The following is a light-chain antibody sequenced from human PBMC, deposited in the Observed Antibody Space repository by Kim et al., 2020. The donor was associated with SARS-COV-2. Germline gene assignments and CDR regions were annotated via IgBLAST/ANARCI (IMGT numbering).Light chain of an antibody. Sequence: AHVGKPINITSKPSEDISSYLNWYQTKPGKAPKVLIYDPSTLATGVPSRFSGSRSGTKFILTISSLQPEDIATYYCQQYDSFSPTFGGGTKVDIK. V-gene: IGKV1-33*01. J-gene: IGKJ4*01. CDR3: QQYDSFSPT. CDR1: EDISSY. CDR2: DPS.